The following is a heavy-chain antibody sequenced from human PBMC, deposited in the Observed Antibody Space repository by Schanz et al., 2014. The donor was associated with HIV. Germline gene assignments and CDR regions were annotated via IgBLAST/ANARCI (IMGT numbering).Heavy chain of an antibody. V-gene: IGHV1-46*01. CDR1: GFTLTSYY. J-gene: IGHJ4*02. Sequence: VQLVQSGAEVRKPGASVKVACKASGFTLTSYYMHWARQAPGQGLEWMGIINPSGGRTNYAQKFQGRVSMTTDTSTSTVYMELRSLRSEDTAVYYCVRSLWNYPYYFESWGQGTLVTVSS. D-gene: IGHD1-7*01. CDR3: VRSLWNYPYYFES. CDR2: INPSGGRT.